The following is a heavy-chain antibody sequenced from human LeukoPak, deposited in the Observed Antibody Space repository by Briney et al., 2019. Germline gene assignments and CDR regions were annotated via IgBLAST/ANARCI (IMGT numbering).Heavy chain of an antibody. CDR3: VAQMMTTTVGDWFDP. CDR1: GYTLTDVS. CDR2: FDPQYGDT. V-gene: IGHV1-24*01. J-gene: IGHJ5*02. Sequence: ASVKVSCKVSGYTLTDVSMHWVRQASGKGLEWMGGFDPQYGDTIYAQRFQGGLTMTEDTSADTAYVELSSLRSEDTAVYYCVAQMMTTTVGDWFDPWGQGTLVTVSS. D-gene: IGHD4-17*01.